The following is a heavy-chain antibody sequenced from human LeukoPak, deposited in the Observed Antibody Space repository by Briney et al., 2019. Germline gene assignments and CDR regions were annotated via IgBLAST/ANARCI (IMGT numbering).Heavy chain of an antibody. J-gene: IGHJ3*02. D-gene: IGHD2-2*01. CDR1: GFTFSSYW. CDR2: INSDGSST. Sequence: GGSLRLSCAASGFTFSSYWMPWVRQAPGKGLVWVSRINSDGSSTSYADSVKGRFTISRDNAKNTLYLQMNSLRAEDTAVYYCARGHIVVVPAAMGAFDIWGQGTMVTVSS. V-gene: IGHV3-74*01. CDR3: ARGHIVVVPAAMGAFDI.